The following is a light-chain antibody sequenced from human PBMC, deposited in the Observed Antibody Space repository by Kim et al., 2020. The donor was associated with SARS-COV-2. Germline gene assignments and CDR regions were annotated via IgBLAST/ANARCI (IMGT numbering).Light chain of an antibody. J-gene: IGKJ1*01. CDR1: LGVSSNY. Sequence: EIVLTQSPGTLSLSPGERATLSCRASLGVSSNYLAWYQHKPGQPPRLLIYGASTRATGIPDRFSGSGSGTDFTLTVSRLEPEDFAVYHCQQYGSSPWTFGQGTKVEIK. CDR3: QQYGSSPWT. V-gene: IGKV3-20*01. CDR2: GAS.